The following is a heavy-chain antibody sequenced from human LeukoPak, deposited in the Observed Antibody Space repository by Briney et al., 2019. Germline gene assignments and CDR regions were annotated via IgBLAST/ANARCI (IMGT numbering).Heavy chain of an antibody. J-gene: IGHJ4*02. CDR1: GYTFTSYD. Sequence: ASVKVSCKASGYTFTSYDINWVRQASGQGLEWMGWMNPNSGNTGSAQKFQGRVTMTRNTSMSTAYMELSSLRSEDTAVYYCAARAEAARRIFDYWGQGTLVTVSS. CDR3: AARAEAARRIFDY. V-gene: IGHV1-8*01. D-gene: IGHD6-6*01. CDR2: MNPNSGNT.